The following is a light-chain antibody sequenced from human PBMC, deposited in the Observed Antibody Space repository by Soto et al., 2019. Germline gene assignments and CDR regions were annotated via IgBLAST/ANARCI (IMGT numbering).Light chain of an antibody. J-gene: IGKJ5*01. CDR2: GAS. CDR1: QTVRNKY. Sequence: EFVLTQSPGTPSLSPGERATLSCRASQTVRNKYLAWYQQKPGQAPRLLIFGASNRATGIPARFSGSGSGTDFTLTINSLENDDFAVYYCQQRDSWPITFGQGTRLEIK. CDR3: QQRDSWPIT. V-gene: IGKV3D-20*02.